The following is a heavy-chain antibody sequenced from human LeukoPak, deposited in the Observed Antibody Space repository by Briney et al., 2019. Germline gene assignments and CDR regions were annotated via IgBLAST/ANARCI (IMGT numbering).Heavy chain of an antibody. D-gene: IGHD3-22*01. CDR1: GVTFSSYA. CDR2: ISGSGGST. CDR3: AKDRPYYDSSGYYYPLFDY. V-gene: IGHV3-23*01. Sequence: PGGSLRLSCAASGVTFSSYAMSWVRQAPGQGLEWVSAISGSGGSTYYDESVKGRFTISRDNSKNTLYLQMNSLRAEDTAVYYCAKDRPYYDSSGYYYPLFDYWGQGTLVTVSS. J-gene: IGHJ4*02.